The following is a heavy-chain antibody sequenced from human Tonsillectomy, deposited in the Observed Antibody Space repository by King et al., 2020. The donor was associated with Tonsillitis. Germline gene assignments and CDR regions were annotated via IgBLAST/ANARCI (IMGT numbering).Heavy chain of an antibody. Sequence: VQLVESGAEVTEPGASVKVSCKASGYTFVAYYMHWVRQAPGQGLEWMGWVNPNNGDTNYALKFQGRVTMTRNTSISTAYMELKRLRSDDTALYYCARDRGSSGHYFYGMDVWGQGTSVTVSS. CDR1: GYTFVAYY. J-gene: IGHJ6*02. CDR2: VNPNNGDT. D-gene: IGHD3-22*01. V-gene: IGHV1-2*02. CDR3: ARDRGSSGHYFYGMDV.